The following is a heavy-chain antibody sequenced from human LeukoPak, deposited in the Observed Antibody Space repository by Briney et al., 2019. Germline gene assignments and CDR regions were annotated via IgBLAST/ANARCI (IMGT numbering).Heavy chain of an antibody. Sequence: ASVKVSCKASGYTFSAYYIHWVRQAPGQGLEWMGWMNPNTGGTNYAQNFQGRVTMTRDTSISTAYMELSSLRSDDTAVYYCARGSSVTGTALLALDIWGQGTMVIVSS. V-gene: IGHV1-2*02. CDR2: MNPNTGGT. CDR1: GYTFSAYY. J-gene: IGHJ3*02. D-gene: IGHD1-20*01. CDR3: ARGSSVTGTALLALDI.